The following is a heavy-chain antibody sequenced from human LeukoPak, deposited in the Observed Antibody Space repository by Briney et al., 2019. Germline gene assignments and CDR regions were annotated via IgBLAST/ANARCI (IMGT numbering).Heavy chain of an antibody. CDR3: ARGPRNWFDP. CDR1: GYTFTSYY. V-gene: IGHV1-46*01. Sequence: ASVKVSCKASGYTFTSYYMHWVRQAPGQGLEWMGIINPSGGSTSYAQKFQGRVTMTRNTSISTAYMELSSLRSEDTAVYYCARGPRNWFDPWGQGTLVTVSS. CDR2: INPSGGST. J-gene: IGHJ5*02.